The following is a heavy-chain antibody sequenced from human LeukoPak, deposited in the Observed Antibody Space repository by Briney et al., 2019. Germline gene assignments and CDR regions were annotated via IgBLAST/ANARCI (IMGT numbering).Heavy chain of an antibody. V-gene: IGHV4-34*01. Sequence: SETLSLTCAVYGGSFSGYYWSWIRQSPGQGLEWIGEINHGGSTNYNPSLKSRVTMSVDTSKHQVSLNPSSVTAADTAVYYCARRPNYYYYYMDVWGKGTTVTVSS. J-gene: IGHJ6*03. D-gene: IGHD6-25*01. CDR1: GGSFSGYY. CDR2: INHGGST. CDR3: ARRPNYYYYYMDV.